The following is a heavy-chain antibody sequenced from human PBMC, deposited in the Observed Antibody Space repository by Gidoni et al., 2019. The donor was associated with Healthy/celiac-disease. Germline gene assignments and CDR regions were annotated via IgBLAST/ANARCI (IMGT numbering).Heavy chain of an antibody. V-gene: IGHV4-30-2*01. CDR2: IYHSWGT. Sequence: QLQLQESGSGLVKPSQTLSLPCAVSGRSISSGGYSWSWIRQPPGKGLEWIGYIYHSWGTYYNPSLKSRVTISVDRSKNQVSLKLSSVTAADTAVYYCARVRYDRLHFDYWGQGTLVTVSS. CDR3: ARVRYDRLHFDY. J-gene: IGHJ4*02. CDR1: GRSISSGGYS. D-gene: IGHD3-22*01.